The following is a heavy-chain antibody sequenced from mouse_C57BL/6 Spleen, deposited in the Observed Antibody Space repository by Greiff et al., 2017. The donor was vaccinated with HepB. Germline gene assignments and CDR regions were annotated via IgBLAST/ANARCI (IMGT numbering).Heavy chain of an antibody. CDR3: ARWGLLRYPYWYFDV. CDR1: GYTFTSYW. J-gene: IGHJ1*03. Sequence: VQLQQSGTELVKPGASVKLSCKASGYTFTSYWMHWVKQRPGQGLEWIGNINPSNGGTNYNEKFKSKATLTVDKSSSTAYMQLSSLTSEDSAVYYCARWGLLRYPYWYFDVWGTGTTVTVSS. CDR2: INPSNGGT. V-gene: IGHV1-53*01. D-gene: IGHD1-1*01.